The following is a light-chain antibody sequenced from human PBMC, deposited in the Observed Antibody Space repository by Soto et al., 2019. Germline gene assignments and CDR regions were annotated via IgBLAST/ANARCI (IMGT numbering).Light chain of an antibody. CDR3: QTFNTAPLT. J-gene: IGKJ5*01. CDR1: QDISVY. V-gene: IGKV1-27*01. CDR2: SAS. Sequence: DIQMTQSPSSLSASVGDRVTITCRASQDISVYLAWYQQKPGKVPKLLIYSASTLQSGVPSRFSGSGSGTDCTLTISSLQPEDVATYYCQTFNTAPLTFVQGTRLEMK.